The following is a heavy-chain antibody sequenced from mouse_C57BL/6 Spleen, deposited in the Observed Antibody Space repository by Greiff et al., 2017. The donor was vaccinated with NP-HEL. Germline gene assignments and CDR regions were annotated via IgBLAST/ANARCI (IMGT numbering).Heavy chain of an antibody. D-gene: IGHD2-5*01. CDR1: GYTFTDYE. CDR2: IDPETGGT. J-gene: IGHJ3*01. V-gene: IGHV1-15*01. Sequence: QVQLKESGAELVRPGASVTLSCKASGYTFTDYEMHWVKQTPVHGLEWIGAIDPETGGTAYNQKFKGKAILTADKSSSTAYMELRSLTSEDSAVYYCTRAYYSNYGFAYWGQGTLVTVSA. CDR3: TRAYYSNYGFAY.